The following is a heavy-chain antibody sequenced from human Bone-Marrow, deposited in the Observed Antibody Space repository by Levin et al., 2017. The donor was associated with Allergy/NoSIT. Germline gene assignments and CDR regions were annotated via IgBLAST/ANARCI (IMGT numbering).Heavy chain of an antibody. Sequence: GGSLRLSCAASGFTFSSFGTYGMHWVRQAPGKGLEWVAVISYDGSKKYYGDSVRGRFTISRDNSKNILYLQMNALRAEDTAVYFCAKEELEYCGGDCYELDYWGRGTLVTVSS. V-gene: IGHV3-30*18. J-gene: IGHJ4*02. CDR1: GFTFSSFGTYG. CDR3: AKEELEYCGGDCYELDY. D-gene: IGHD2-21*02. CDR2: ISYDGSKK.